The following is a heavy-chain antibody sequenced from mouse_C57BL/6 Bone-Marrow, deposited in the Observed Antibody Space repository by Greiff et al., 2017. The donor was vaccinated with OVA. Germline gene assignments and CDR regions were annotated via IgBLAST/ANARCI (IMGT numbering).Heavy chain of an antibody. D-gene: IGHD1-1*01. V-gene: IGHV14-4*01. CDR1: GFNIKDDY. CDR2: IDPENGDT. Sequence: DVKLVESGAELVRPGASVKLSCTASGFNIKDDYMHWVKQRPEQGLEWIGWIDPENGDTEYASKFQGKATITADTSSNTAYLQLSSLTSEDTAVYYCTGSRGYWGQGTLVTVSA. J-gene: IGHJ3*01. CDR3: TGSRGY.